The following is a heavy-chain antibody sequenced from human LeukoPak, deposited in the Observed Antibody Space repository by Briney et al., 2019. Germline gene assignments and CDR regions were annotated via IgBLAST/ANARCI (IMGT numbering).Heavy chain of an antibody. CDR1: GFTFSSYS. D-gene: IGHD4-17*01. CDR3: ARTGTDADYGDDY. CDR2: ISSSGSTI. V-gene: IGHV3-48*04. J-gene: IGHJ4*02. Sequence: GGSLRLSCAASGFTFSSYSMNWVRQAPGKGLEWVSYISSSGSTIYYADSVKGRFTISRDNAKNSLYLQMNSLRAEDTAVYYCARTGTDADYGDDYWGQGTLVTVSS.